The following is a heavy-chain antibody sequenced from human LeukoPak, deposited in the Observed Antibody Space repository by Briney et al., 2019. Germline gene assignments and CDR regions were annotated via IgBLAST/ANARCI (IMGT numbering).Heavy chain of an antibody. V-gene: IGHV3-21*04. D-gene: IGHD4-17*01. Sequence: GGSLRLSCEAFGFSFSSYNMDWVRQTPGKGLEWISSITTSSSYTFYADSVKGRFTISRDNSKNTLYLQMNSLRAEDTAVYFCAKEHWTSVTTYFDYWGQGTLVTVSS. CDR3: AKEHWTSVTTYFDY. J-gene: IGHJ4*02. CDR2: ITTSSSYT. CDR1: GFSFSSYN.